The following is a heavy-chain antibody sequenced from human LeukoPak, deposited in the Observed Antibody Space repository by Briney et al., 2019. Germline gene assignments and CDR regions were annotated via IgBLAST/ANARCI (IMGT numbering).Heavy chain of an antibody. J-gene: IGHJ4*02. D-gene: IGHD1-26*01. V-gene: IGHV1-2*06. CDR3: ARDRNLYSGSFAS. CDR1: GYTFSGDY. Sequence: ASVKVSCRASGYTFSGDYIHWVRQAPGQGLEWMGRINPDSGGTTYAQNFQSRVTMTRDMSIGTAYMELSRLTSDDSAFYYCARDRNLYSGSFASWGQGTLVTVSS. CDR2: INPDSGGT.